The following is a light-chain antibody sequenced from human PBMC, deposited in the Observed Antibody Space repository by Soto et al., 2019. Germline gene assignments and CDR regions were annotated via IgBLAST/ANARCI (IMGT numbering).Light chain of an antibody. J-gene: IGKJ2*01. CDR3: QQCNNWPLYT. CDR1: QSVSSN. Sequence: EIVMTQSPATLSVSPGERATPSCRASQSVSSNLAWYQQKPGQAPRLLIYGASTRATGIPARFSGSGSGTEFTLTISSLQSEDFAVYYCQQCNNWPLYTFGQGTKLEIK. CDR2: GAS. V-gene: IGKV3-15*01.